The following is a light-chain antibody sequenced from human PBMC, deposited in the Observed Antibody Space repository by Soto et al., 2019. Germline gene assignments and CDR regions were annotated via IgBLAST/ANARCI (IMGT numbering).Light chain of an antibody. CDR3: SSYRTSNTRQIV. CDR1: SSDVGGYNY. CDR2: DVS. Sequence: QSVLTQPASVSGSPGQSITISCTGTSSDVGGYNYVSWYQHHPGKAPKLMIYDVSNRPSGVSNRFSGSKSGNTASLSISGLQPEDDADYYCSSYRTSNTRQIVCGTGTKVTV. V-gene: IGLV2-14*03. J-gene: IGLJ1*01.